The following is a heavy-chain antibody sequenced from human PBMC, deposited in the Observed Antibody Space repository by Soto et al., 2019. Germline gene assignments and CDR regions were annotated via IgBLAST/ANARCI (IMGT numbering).Heavy chain of an antibody. CDR3: ARRPGGGGY. CDR1: GFTVSNNY. V-gene: IGHV3-53*01. Sequence: EVQLVESGGGLIQPGGSLRLSCAVSGFTVSNNYMSWVRQAPGKGLEGVSVIYSGGYTAYGDSVKGRFTISRDNSKKPLSSQKNSRGAGRPAVYYWARRPGGGGYWGQGTLVTVSS. CDR2: IYSGGYT. J-gene: IGHJ4*02. D-gene: IGHD3-10*01.